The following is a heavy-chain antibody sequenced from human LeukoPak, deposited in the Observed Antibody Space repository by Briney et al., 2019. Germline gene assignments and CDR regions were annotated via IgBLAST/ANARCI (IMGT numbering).Heavy chain of an antibody. D-gene: IGHD2-2*01. J-gene: IGHJ6*03. CDR3: ARWVGSTSCQQCSYYMDV. CDR1: GFTFSSYS. CDR2: ISSTSSTI. Sequence: GGSLRLSCVASGFTFSSYSMNWVRQAPGKGLEWVSYISSTSSTIYYADSVKGRFTISRDNAKNSLSLQMNSLRAEDTAVYYCARWVGSTSCQQCSYYMDVWGKGTTVTVSS. V-gene: IGHV3-48*01.